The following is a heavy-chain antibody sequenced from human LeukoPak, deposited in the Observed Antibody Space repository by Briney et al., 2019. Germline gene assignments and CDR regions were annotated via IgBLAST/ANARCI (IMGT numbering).Heavy chain of an antibody. CDR3: ARVYYDYVWGSYRYTDY. CDR1: GGSISSYY. D-gene: IGHD3-16*02. Sequence: PSETLSLTCTVSGGSISSYYWGWIRQPPGKGLEWIGSIYYSGSTYYNPSLKSRVTILVDTSKNQFSLKLSSVTAADTAVYYCARVYYDYVWGSYRYTDYWGQGTLVTVSS. J-gene: IGHJ4*02. CDR2: IYYSGST. V-gene: IGHV4-39*07.